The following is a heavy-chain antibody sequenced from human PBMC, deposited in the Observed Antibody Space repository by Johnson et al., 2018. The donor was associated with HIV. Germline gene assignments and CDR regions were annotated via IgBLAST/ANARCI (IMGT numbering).Heavy chain of an antibody. CDR2: INWNGGST. D-gene: IGHD4-17*01. Sequence: VQLVESGGGVVRPGGSLRLACAASGFTFDDYGMNWVRQAPGKGLEWVSGINWNGGSTGYADSVKGRSTISRDNAKNSLYLQMSSLRAEDTAVYYCARVKPPDYGDAWGVGAFDIWGQGTMVTVSS. CDR3: ARVKPPDYGDAWGVGAFDI. V-gene: IGHV3-20*04. J-gene: IGHJ3*02. CDR1: GFTFDDYG.